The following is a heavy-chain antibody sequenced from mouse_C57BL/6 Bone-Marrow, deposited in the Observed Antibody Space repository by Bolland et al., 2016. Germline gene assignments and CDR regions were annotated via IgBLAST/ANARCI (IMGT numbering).Heavy chain of an antibody. CDR3: ASFYDGYPPWFAY. D-gene: IGHD2-3*01. J-gene: IGHJ3*01. CDR2: NGGT. V-gene: IGHV1-26*01. Sequence: NGGTSYNQRFKGKATLTVDKSSSTAYMELRSLTSEDSAVYYCASFYDGYPPWFAYWGQGTLV.